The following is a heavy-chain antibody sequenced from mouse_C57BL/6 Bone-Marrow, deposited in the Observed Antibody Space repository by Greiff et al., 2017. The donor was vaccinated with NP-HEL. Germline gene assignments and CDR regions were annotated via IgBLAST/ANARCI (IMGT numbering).Heavy chain of an antibody. CDR2: IYPGDGDT. D-gene: IGHD1-1*01. CDR3: ARRYYYGSSYCDY. CDR1: GYAFSSYW. V-gene: IGHV1-80*01. Sequence: QVQLQQSGAELVKPGASVKISCKASGYAFSSYWMNWVKQRPGKGLEWIGQIYPGDGDTNYHGKFKGKATLTADKSSSTAYMQLSSLTSEDSAVYFCARRYYYGSSYCDYWGQGTTLTVSS. J-gene: IGHJ2*01.